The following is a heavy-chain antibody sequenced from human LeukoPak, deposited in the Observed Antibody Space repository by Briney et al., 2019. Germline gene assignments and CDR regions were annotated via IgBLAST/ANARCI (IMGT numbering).Heavy chain of an antibody. V-gene: IGHV4-59*01. CDR1: GGSISIYY. Sequence: SETLSLTCSVSGGSISIYYWSWIRQPPGKGLEWIGYIYYTGTTNYNPSLRSRVTISVDASRNQFSLRLSSVTAADTAAYYCAREDPQTTVPEGMDVWGHGTTVIVSS. J-gene: IGHJ6*02. D-gene: IGHD4-17*01. CDR3: AREDPQTTVPEGMDV. CDR2: IYYTGTT.